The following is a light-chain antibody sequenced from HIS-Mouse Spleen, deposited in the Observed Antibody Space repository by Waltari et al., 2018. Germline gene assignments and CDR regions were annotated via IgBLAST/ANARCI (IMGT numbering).Light chain of an antibody. J-gene: IGLJ2*01. CDR1: SSDVGRYNL. V-gene: IGLV2-23*03. Sequence: QSALTQPASVSGSPGPSITISCTGTSSDVGRYNLVSWYQQHQGKAPKLMIYEGSKRPSGVSNRFSGSKSGNTASLTISGLQAEDEADYYCCSYAGSSTFVVFGGGTKLTVL. CDR3: CSYAGSSTFVV. CDR2: EGS.